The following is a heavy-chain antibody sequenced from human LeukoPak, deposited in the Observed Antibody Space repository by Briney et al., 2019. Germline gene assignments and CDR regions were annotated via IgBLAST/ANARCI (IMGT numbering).Heavy chain of an antibody. D-gene: IGHD6-13*01. Sequence: SETLSLTCTVSGGSISRYYWSWIRQPPGKGLEWIGWIGCIHNCGSTSYNPSLESRVTISVDTSKNQLSLQLTSVTAADTAVCYCARRASSSSWFYGMDVWGQGTTVTVSS. CDR3: ARRASSSSWFYGMDV. CDR1: GGSISRYY. V-gene: IGHV4-59*08. J-gene: IGHJ6*02. CDR2: IHNCGST.